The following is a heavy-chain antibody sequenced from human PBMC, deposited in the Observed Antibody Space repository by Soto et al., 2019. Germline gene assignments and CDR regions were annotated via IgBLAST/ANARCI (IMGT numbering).Heavy chain of an antibody. D-gene: IGHD3-10*01. CDR3: ARRITMVRGPYYYYGMDV. Sequence: GGSLRLSCAASGFTFSSHGMIWVRQAPGKGLEWVSYISSTSSTKSYADSVKGRFTISRDNAKNSLYLQMNSLRDEDTAVYYCARRITMVRGPYYYYGMDVWGQGTTVTVS. CDR1: GFTFSSHG. CDR2: ISSTSSTK. V-gene: IGHV3-48*02. J-gene: IGHJ6*02.